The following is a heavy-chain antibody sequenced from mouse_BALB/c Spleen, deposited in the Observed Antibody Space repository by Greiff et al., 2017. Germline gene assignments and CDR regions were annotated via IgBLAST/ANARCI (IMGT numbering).Heavy chain of an antibody. V-gene: IGHV1S56*01. J-gene: IGHJ3*01. CDR3: ARSWDYDGAWFAY. CDR2: IYPGNVNT. CDR1: GYTFTSYY. D-gene: IGHD2-4*01. Sequence: QVQLQQSGPELVKPGASVRISCKASGYTFTSYYIHWVKQRPGQGLEWIGWIYPGNVNTKYNEKFKGKATLTADKSSSTAYMQLSSLTSEDSAVYFCARSWDYDGAWFAYWGQGTLVTVSA.